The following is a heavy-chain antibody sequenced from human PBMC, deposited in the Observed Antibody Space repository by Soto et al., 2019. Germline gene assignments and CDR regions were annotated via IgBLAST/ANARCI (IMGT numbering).Heavy chain of an antibody. Sequence: GGSLRLSCAASGFTFSTYAMSWVRQTPGKGLEWVSAISGSPSSTYYADSVKGRFTISRDNSKKTLFLQMSSLRAEDTAVYYCAKDGIDSMVDLYYLDSGAREPWSPSPQ. J-gene: IGHJ4*02. V-gene: IGHV3-23*01. D-gene: IGHD3-22*01. CDR1: GFTFSTYA. CDR3: AKDGIDSMVDLYYLDS. CDR2: ISGSPSST.